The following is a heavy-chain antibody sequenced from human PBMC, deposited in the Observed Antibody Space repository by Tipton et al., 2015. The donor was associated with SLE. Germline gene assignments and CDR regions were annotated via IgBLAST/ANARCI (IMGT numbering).Heavy chain of an antibody. Sequence: GSLRLSCAASGFSFSTYAMTWVRQAPGKGLEWVSAISGSGGSTYYADSVKGRFTISRDNSKNTLYLQMNSLSAEDTAVYYCAKETGSSYFDYWGQGTLVTVSS. CDR3: AKETGSSYFDY. CDR2: ISGSGGST. J-gene: IGHJ4*02. V-gene: IGHV3-23*01. CDR1: GFSFSTYA. D-gene: IGHD2-15*01.